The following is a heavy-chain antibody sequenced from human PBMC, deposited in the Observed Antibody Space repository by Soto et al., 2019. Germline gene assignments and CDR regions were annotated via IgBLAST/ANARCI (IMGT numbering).Heavy chain of an antibody. V-gene: IGHV3-21*01. D-gene: IGHD3-16*01. CDR2: ISSSSSYI. CDR3: ARDRAGGVRGDDY. Sequence: GGSLRLSCAASGFTFSSYSMNWVRQAPGKGLEWVSSISSSSSYIYYADSVKGRFTISRDNAKNSLYLQMNSLRAEDTAVYYCARDRAGGVRGDDYWGQGTLVTVSS. CDR1: GFTFSSYS. J-gene: IGHJ4*02.